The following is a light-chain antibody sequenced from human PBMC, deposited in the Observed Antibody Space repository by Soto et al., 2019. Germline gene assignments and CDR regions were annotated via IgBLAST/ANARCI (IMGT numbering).Light chain of an antibody. CDR1: QSVSSRY. CDR3: QHFGSSPPIT. J-gene: IGKJ3*01. Sequence: EIVLTQSPGTLSLSPGERDTLSCRASQSVSSRYLAWYQQKVGQAPRLLIYGASSRASGIPDRFSGSGSGTDFTLTISRLEPEDFAVYYCQHFGSSPPITFGPGTKVDIK. V-gene: IGKV3-20*01. CDR2: GAS.